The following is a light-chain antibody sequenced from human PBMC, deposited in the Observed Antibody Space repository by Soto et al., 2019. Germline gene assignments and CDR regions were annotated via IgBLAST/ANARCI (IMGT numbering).Light chain of an antibody. V-gene: IGKV3-20*01. CDR3: QQYGSSPPWT. CDR1: QSVSSSF. Sequence: IVLTQSPGTLSLSPGERATLSCRASQSVSSSFLAWYQQRPGQAPRLIIYAASSRATGIPDRFSGSGSGTDFTLTISRLEPEDFAVYYCQQYGSSPPWTFGQGTKV. J-gene: IGKJ1*01. CDR2: AAS.